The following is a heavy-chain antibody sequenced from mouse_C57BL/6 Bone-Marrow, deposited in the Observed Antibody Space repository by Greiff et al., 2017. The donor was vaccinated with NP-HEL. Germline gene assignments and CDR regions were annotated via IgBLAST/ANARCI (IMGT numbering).Heavy chain of an antibody. CDR3: TGTWFAY. D-gene: IGHD4-1*01. Sequence: QVQLKESGAELARPGASVKMSCKASGYTFTSYTMHWVKQRPGQGLEWIGYINPSSGYTKYNQKFKDKATLTADKSSSTAYMQLSSLTSEDSAVYYCTGTWFAYWGQGTRVTVSA. V-gene: IGHV1-4*01. J-gene: IGHJ3*01. CDR2: INPSSGYT. CDR1: GYTFTSYT.